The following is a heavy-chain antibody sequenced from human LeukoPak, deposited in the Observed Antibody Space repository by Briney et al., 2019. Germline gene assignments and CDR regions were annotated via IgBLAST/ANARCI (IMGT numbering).Heavy chain of an antibody. CDR1: GFTFSSYA. Sequence: PGGSLRLSCAASGFTFSSYAMSWVRQAPGKGLEWVSAISGSGGSTYYADSVKGRFTISRDNSKNTLYLQMNSLRAEDTAVYYCAKLVDIVVVPAANFDYWGQGTLVTVSS. D-gene: IGHD2-2*01. J-gene: IGHJ4*02. CDR2: ISGSGGST. CDR3: AKLVDIVVVPAANFDY. V-gene: IGHV3-23*01.